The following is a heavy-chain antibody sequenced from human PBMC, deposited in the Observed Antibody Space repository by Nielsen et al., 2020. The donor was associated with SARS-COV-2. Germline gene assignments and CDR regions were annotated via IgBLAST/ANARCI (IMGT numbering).Heavy chain of an antibody. J-gene: IGHJ4*02. Sequence: GESLKISCAASRFTFSSYGMHWVRQAPGKGLEWVAVISYDGSNKYYADSVRGRFTISTDLSNNTLYLQMNSLRVEDTAIYYCTKGAQLGDYWGQGTLVTVSS. D-gene: IGHD6-13*01. CDR2: ISYDGSNK. CDR1: RFTFSSYG. CDR3: TKGAQLGDY. V-gene: IGHV3-30*18.